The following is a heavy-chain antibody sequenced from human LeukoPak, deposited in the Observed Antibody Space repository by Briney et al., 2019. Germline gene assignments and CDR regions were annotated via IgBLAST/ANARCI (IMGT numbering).Heavy chain of an antibody. CDR2: IYTSGST. CDR1: GGSISSYY. Sequence: PSETLSLTCTVSGGSISSYYWSWIRQPPGKGLEWIGYIYTSGSTNYNPSLKRRVTISVEKCKNKLSLKLSSVTAADTAVYYCARLSPDYYYYYYMDVWGKGTTVTVSS. J-gene: IGHJ6*03. CDR3: ARLSPDYYYYYYMDV. V-gene: IGHV4-4*09.